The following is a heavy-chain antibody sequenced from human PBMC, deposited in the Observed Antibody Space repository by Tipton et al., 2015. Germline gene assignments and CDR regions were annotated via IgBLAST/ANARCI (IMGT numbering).Heavy chain of an antibody. D-gene: IGHD5-24*01. J-gene: IGHJ4*02. CDR2: IFYSGGT. CDR3: ARLGRWLEVDF. V-gene: IGHV4-61*05. Sequence: LRLSCTVSGGSISSSHYYWGWNRQPPGKGLEWIGFIFYSGGTNYNPSLTSRVTISTDTSKDHFSLRLTSVAAADTAVYYCARLGRWLEVDFWGQGTLVTVSS. CDR1: GGSISSSHYY.